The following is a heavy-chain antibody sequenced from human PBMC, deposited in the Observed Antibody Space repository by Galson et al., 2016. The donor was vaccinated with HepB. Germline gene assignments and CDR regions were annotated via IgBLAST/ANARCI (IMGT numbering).Heavy chain of an antibody. J-gene: IGHJ4*02. D-gene: IGHD6-19*01. Sequence: SLRLSCAASGFTFGTYAMSWVRQAPGKGLEWVSIISGSGDSTYYAASVKGRFNISRNNSKNTLYLQMNSLRAEDTAVYYCTKDPYNNGWYDFFDYWGQGTLVTVSS. V-gene: IGHV3-23*01. CDR3: TKDPYNNGWYDFFDY. CDR2: ISGSGDST. CDR1: GFTFGTYA.